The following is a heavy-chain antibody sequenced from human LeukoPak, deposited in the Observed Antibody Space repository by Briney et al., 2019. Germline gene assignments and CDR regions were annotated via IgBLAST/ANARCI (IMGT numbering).Heavy chain of an antibody. Sequence: GSLRLSCAASGFTFSSYAMNWIRQPPGKGLEWIGEINHSGSTYYNPSLKSRFTISVDTSKNQFSLRLTSVTAADTAVYYCARGPPYCSGGSCYSNWFDPWGQGTLVTVSS. V-gene: IGHV4-34*01. CDR2: INHSGST. CDR3: ARGPPYCSGGSCYSNWFDP. J-gene: IGHJ5*02. CDR1: GFTFSSYA. D-gene: IGHD2-15*01.